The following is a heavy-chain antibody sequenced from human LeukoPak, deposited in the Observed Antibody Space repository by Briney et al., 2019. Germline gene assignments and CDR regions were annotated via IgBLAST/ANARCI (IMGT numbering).Heavy chain of an antibody. V-gene: IGHV1-69*13. Sequence: ASVKVSCKASGYTFTSYGISWVRQAPGQGLEWMGGIIPIFGTTNYAPKFQGRVTFTADESTSTVYMELSSLRSEDTAVYYCARVGGGSSTWYGWFDPWGQGTLVTVSS. CDR3: ARVGGGSSTWYGWFDP. CDR1: GYTFTSYG. J-gene: IGHJ5*02. CDR2: IIPIFGTT. D-gene: IGHD6-13*01.